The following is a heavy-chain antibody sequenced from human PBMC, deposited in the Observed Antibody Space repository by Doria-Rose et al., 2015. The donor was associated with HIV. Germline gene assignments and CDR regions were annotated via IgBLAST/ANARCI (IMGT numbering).Heavy chain of an antibody. Sequence: EVQLLESGGGLVQPGRSLRLSCAISGFTFVEYVRHWVRQAPGRGLEWVAGINWNTGSIGYADSVKGRFTISRDNAKNSLYLQMNSLRAEDTGLYYCAKDGHWNYAWGQGTLVTVSS. CDR2: INWNTGSI. D-gene: IGHD1-7*01. V-gene: IGHV3-9*01. J-gene: IGHJ5*02. CDR3: AKDGHWNYA. CDR1: GFTFVEYV.